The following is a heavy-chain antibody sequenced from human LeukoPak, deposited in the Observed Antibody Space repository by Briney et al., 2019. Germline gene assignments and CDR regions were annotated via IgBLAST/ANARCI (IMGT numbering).Heavy chain of an antibody. Sequence: ASVKVSCKASGGTFSSYAISWVRQAPGQGLEWMGGIIPIFGTANYAQKFQGRVTIPADESTSTAYMELSSLRSEDTAVYYCAREGDSSSWSYYFDYWGQGTLVTVSS. J-gene: IGHJ4*02. CDR2: IIPIFGTA. CDR1: GGTFSSYA. CDR3: AREGDSSSWSYYFDY. V-gene: IGHV1-69*13. D-gene: IGHD6-13*01.